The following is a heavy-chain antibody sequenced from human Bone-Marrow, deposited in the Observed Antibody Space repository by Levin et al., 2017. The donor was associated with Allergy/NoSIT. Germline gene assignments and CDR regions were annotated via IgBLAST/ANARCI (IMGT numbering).Heavy chain of an antibody. CDR3: ARAHSDPQSKRWSMLGD. J-gene: IGHJ4*02. D-gene: IGHD2-15*01. CDR2: VYNGGRP. CDR1: GDFISTHY. V-gene: IGHV4-4*07. Sequence: SQTLSLPCSVSGDFISTHYWNWVRQPAGKGLEWIGRVYNGGRPTYNLSLKSRVTMSVDTSKNQFSLTLNSVTSADTAVYYCARAHSDPQSKRWSMLGDWGRGILVTVS.